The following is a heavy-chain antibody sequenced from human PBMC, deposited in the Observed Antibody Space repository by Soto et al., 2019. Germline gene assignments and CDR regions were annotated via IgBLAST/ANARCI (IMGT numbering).Heavy chain of an antibody. V-gene: IGHV2-5*02. CDR2: IYWDDDK. D-gene: IGHD2-15*01. CDR1: GFSLSTSGVG. J-gene: IGHJ4*02. CDR3: ARYCSGGSCSAMFYFDY. Sequence: QITLKESGPTLVKPTETLTLTCTFSGFSLSTSGVGVGWIRQPPGKALEWLALIYWDDDKRYSPSLKSRLTFIKDTSKNQVVLKMTNLDPVDTATYYCARYCSGGSCSAMFYFDYWGRGTLVTVSS.